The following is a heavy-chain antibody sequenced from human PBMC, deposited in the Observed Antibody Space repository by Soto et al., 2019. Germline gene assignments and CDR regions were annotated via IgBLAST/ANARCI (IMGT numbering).Heavy chain of an antibody. V-gene: IGHV3-23*01. CDR3: APLFSGWYLGNFDY. CDR1: GFTFSSYA. J-gene: IGHJ4*02. CDR2: ISGSGGST. Sequence: EVQLLESGGGLVQPGGSLILSCAASGFTFSSYAMSWVRQAPGKGLEWVSAISGSGGSTYYADSVKGRFTISRDNSKNTLYLQMNTLRAEDTAVYYCAPLFSGWYLGNFDYWGQGTLVTVSS. D-gene: IGHD6-19*01.